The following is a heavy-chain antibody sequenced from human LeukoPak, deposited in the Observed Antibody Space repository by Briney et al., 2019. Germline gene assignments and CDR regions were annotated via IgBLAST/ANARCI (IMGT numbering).Heavy chain of an antibody. Sequence: ASVKVSCKASGYTFTNYYMHWVRQAPGQGLEWMGMTNPSGGSTTYAQKFQGRVTMTRDTSTSTVYMELSSLRSEDTAVYYCARAMVRGLSNPFDYWGQGTLVTVSS. CDR1: GYTFTNYY. J-gene: IGHJ4*02. CDR2: TNPSGGST. D-gene: IGHD3-10*01. CDR3: ARAMVRGLSNPFDY. V-gene: IGHV1-46*01.